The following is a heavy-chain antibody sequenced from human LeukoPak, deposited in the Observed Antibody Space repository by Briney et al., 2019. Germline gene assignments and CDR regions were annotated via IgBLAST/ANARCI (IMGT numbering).Heavy chain of an antibody. J-gene: IGHJ5*02. Sequence: ASVKVSCKASAYTFTGYYMHWVRQAPGQGLEWMGWINPNSGGTNYAQKFQGWVTMTRDTSISTAYMELSRLRSDDTAVYYCARGGGSHGEVWFDPWGQGTLVTVSS. CDR1: AYTFTGYY. V-gene: IGHV1-2*04. CDR2: INPNSGGT. CDR3: ARGGGSHGEVWFDP. D-gene: IGHD1-26*01.